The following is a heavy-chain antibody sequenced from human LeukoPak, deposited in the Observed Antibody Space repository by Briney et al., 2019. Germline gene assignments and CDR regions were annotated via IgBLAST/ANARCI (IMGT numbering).Heavy chain of an antibody. Sequence: PGGSLRLSCAASGSTFSNNGMQWVRQAPGKGLEWVAFITSDGSNKDYANSVKGRFSIFRDNSKNTLYLQMNSLKTEDTAVYCCAKEPQGDWGQGTLVTVSS. CDR3: AKEPQGD. V-gene: IGHV3-30*02. J-gene: IGHJ4*02. CDR2: ITSDGSNK. CDR1: GSTFSNNG.